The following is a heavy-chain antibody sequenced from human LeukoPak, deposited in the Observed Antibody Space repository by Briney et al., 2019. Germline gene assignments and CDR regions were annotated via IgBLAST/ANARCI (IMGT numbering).Heavy chain of an antibody. V-gene: IGHV3-30*04. CDR1: GFTFNNYV. CDR2: MSIDGNIK. Sequence: GGSLRLSCAASGFTFNNYVMHWVRQAPGKGLEWVAVMSIDGNIKLYADSVRGRFTISRDNSRNTLYLQLNSLRAEDTAVYYCTRDPIMGVPDYFDYWGQGTLVTVSS. J-gene: IGHJ4*02. CDR3: TRDPIMGVPDYFDY. D-gene: IGHD1-26*01.